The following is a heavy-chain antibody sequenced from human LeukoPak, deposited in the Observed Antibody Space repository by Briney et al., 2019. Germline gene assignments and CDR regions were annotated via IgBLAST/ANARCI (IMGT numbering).Heavy chain of an antibody. D-gene: IGHD3-3*01. J-gene: IGHJ4*02. CDR2: INHSGST. CDR3: ARERGYYDFWSGYYRPLFDY. CDR1: GGSFSGYY. V-gene: IGHV4-34*01. Sequence: PSETLSLTCAVYGGSFSGYYWSWIRQPPGKGLEWIGEINHSGSTNYNPSLKSRVTIPVDTSKNQFSLKLSSVTAADTAVYYCARERGYYDFWSGYYRPLFDYWGQGTLVTVSS.